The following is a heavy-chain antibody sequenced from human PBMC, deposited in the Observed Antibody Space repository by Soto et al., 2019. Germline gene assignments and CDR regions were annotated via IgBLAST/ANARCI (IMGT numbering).Heavy chain of an antibody. Sequence: GGSLRLSCAASSISFNTYGVTWVRQAPGKGLEWVSTVTVTGGSTYYADSVKGRFTISRDRSNYTVSLLLNSLRVEDTAIYYCARQKSPEGWFDLWGQGTLVTVSS. CDR2: VTVTGGST. V-gene: IGHV3-23*01. J-gene: IGHJ5*02. CDR1: SISFNTYG. CDR3: ARQKSPEGWFDL.